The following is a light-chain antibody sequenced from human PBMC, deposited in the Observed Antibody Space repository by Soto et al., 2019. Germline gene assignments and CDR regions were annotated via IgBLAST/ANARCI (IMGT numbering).Light chain of an antibody. J-gene: IGKJ4*01. CDR2: DAS. CDR3: QQRSNWPPSLT. CDR1: QSVSSY. V-gene: IGKV3-11*01. Sequence: EIVLTQSPATLSLSPGERATLSCRASQSVSSYLAWYQQTPGQAPRLLIYDASNRATGIPARFSGSGSGTDFTLTISSLAPEDFAVYYCQQRSNWPPSLTFGGGTKVEIK.